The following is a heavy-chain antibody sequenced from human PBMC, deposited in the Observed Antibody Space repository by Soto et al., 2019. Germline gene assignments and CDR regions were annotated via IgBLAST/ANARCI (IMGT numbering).Heavy chain of an antibody. Sequence: EVQLVESGGGLVQPGGSLRLSCAGSGFTFSNYWMHWVRQARGKGLEWVSRIDHDGPTDYADSVRGRFTISRENAENTLYLQMTSLRPDDTAVYYCVSDSHGDYWGQGTRVPVSS. CDR2: IDHDGPT. CDR1: GFTFSNYW. V-gene: IGHV3-74*01. J-gene: IGHJ4*02. CDR3: VSDSHGDY.